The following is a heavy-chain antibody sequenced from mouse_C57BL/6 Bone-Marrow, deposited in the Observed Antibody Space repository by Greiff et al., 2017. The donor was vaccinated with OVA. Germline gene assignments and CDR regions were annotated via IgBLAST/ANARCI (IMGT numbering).Heavy chain of an antibody. J-gene: IGHJ3*01. CDR1: EYEFPSHD. V-gene: IGHV5-2*01. CDR2: INSDGGST. Sequence: EVLLVESGGGLVQPGESLKLSCESTEYEFPSHDMSWVRQTPEKRLELVAAINSDGGSTYYPDTMERRFIISRDNTKKTLYLQMSSLRSEDTALYYCARHEGTGAWFAYWGQGTLVTVSA. CDR3: ARHEGTGAWFAY. D-gene: IGHD4-1*01.